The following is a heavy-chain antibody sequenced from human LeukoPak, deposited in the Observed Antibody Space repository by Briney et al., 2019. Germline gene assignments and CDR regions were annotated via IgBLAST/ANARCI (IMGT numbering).Heavy chain of an antibody. J-gene: IGHJ4*02. V-gene: IGHV4-39*07. CDR2: IYYSGST. CDR1: GGSISSSSYY. CDR3: ARVGLYSGSYYGFSLLYYFDY. D-gene: IGHD1-26*01. Sequence: SETLSLTCTVSGGSISSSSYYWGWIPQPPGKGLEWIGSIYYSGSTYYNPSLKSRVTISVDTSKNQFSLKLSSVTAADTAVYYCARVGLYSGSYYGFSLLYYFDYWGQGTLVTVSS.